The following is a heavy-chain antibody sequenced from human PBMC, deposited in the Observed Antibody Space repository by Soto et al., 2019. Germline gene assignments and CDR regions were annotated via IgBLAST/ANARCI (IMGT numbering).Heavy chain of an antibody. CDR2: INAGNGST. CDR1: GYTFTSYA. CDR3: ARDNMHYYSPSEGYFYYGMDV. J-gene: IGHJ6*02. Sequence: GASVKVSCKASGYTFTSYAMHWVRQAPGQRREWMGRINAGNGSTNFSQKLHGRVTMTRDTSTSTVHMELSSLTSEDTAVYYCARDNMHYYSPSEGYFYYGMDVWGQGTTVTVS. D-gene: IGHD3-10*01. V-gene: IGHV1-3*01.